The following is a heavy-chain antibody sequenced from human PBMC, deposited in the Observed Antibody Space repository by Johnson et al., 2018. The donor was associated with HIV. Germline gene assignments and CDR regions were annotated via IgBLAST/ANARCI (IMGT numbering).Heavy chain of an antibody. V-gene: IGHV3-30-3*01. CDR2: ISYDGSNK. CDR3: AKGEAQEGWIQLQSYAFDF. CDR1: GFTFSSYA. D-gene: IGHD5-18*01. J-gene: IGHJ3*01. Sequence: QVQLVESGGGLVQPGRSLRLSCAASGFTFSSYAMHWVRQAPGKGLEWVAVISYDGSNKYYADSVKGRFTISRDNSKNTLYLQIDSLRPEDSGVYYCAKGEAQEGWIQLQSYAFDFWGQGTTVTVSS.